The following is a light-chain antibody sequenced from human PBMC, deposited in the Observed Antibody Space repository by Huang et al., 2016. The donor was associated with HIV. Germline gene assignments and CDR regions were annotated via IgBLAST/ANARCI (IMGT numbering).Light chain of an antibody. CDR1: QNVNEY. V-gene: IGKV1-39*01. CDR2: GAS. J-gene: IGKJ3*01. Sequence: DVQMTQSPTSLPASVVDRVTMTCRTSQNVNEYLNWYHQKPGKAPKLLIYGASNLQSDVPSKFSGSRSWTDFTLTVSSLQPEDFGTYYCQQSFIHPPAFGPGTRVDFK. CDR3: QQSFIHPPA.